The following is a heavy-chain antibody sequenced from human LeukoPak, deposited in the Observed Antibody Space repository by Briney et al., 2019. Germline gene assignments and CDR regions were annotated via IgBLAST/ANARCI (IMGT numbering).Heavy chain of an antibody. V-gene: IGHV4-61*01. CDR1: GGSVSNNNYY. Sequence: SETLSLTCTVSGGSVSNNNYYWSWIRQPPGKGLEWIGYIYNSGSTNYNPSLKSRVTLSVDTSKNQFSLKLSSVTAADTAVYYCARGSLRRNWFDPWGQGTLVTVSS. CDR2: IYNSGST. CDR3: ARGSLRRNWFDP. D-gene: IGHD1-26*01. J-gene: IGHJ5*02.